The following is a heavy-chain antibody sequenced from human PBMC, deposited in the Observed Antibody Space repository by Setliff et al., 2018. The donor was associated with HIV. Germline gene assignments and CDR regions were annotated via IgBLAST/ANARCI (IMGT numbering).Heavy chain of an antibody. D-gene: IGHD6-19*01. CDR2: INPNSGGT. V-gene: IGHV1-2*02. CDR3: ARDSGMAVVGTWRRLDP. CDR1: GYTFTGYY. J-gene: IGHJ5*02. Sequence: GASVKVSCKASGYTFTGYYMHWVRQAPGQGLEWMGWINPNSGGTTYAQKFQGRVTMTRDTSISTAYMEVSRLRSDDTAVYYCARDSGMAVVGTWRRLDPWGQGTLVTVSS.